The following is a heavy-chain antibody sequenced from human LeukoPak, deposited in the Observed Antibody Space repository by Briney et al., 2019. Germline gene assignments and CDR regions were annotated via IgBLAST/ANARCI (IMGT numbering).Heavy chain of an antibody. V-gene: IGHV1-2*02. CDR3: ARHPYGSGSYFPFDP. D-gene: IGHD3-10*01. Sequence: ASVKVSCKASGYTFTGYYMHWVRQAPGQGLEWMGWINPNSGGTNYAQKFQGRVTMTRDTSISTAYMELSRLRSDDTAVYYCARHPYGSGSYFPFDPWGQGTLVTVSS. CDR1: GYTFTGYY. J-gene: IGHJ5*02. CDR2: INPNSGGT.